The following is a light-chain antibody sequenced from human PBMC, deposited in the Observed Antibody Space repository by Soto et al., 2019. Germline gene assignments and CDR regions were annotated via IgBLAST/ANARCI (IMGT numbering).Light chain of an antibody. CDR1: NPNIGNNY. J-gene: IGLJ3*02. CDR3: GTWDSSLIAGV. V-gene: IGLV1-51*01. Sequence: QSVLTQPPSVSAAPGQKVTISCSGSNPNIGNNYVSWYRQAPGTAPQLLIYENSKRLSGVPDRFSGSKSGTSATLAITGLPTGDEADYYCGTWDSSLIAGVFGGGTKLTVL. CDR2: ENS.